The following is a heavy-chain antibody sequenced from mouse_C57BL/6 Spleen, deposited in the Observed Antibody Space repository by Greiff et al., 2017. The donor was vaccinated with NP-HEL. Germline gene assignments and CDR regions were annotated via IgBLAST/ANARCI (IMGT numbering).Heavy chain of an antibody. V-gene: IGHV5-17*01. J-gene: IGHJ2*01. CDR3: AKRYDSSGYFDY. CDR1: GFTFSDYG. D-gene: IGHD3-2*02. CDR2: ISSGSSTI. Sequence: EVKLVESGGGLVKPGGSLKLSCAASGFTFSDYGMHWVRQAPEKGLEWVAYISSGSSTIYYADKVKGRFTISRDNAKNTLFLQMTSLRSEDTAMYYCAKRYDSSGYFDYWGQGTTLTVSS.